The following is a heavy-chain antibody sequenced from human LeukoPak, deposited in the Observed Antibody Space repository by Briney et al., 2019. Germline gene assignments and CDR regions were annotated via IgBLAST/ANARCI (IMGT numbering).Heavy chain of an antibody. D-gene: IGHD3-10*01. V-gene: IGHV4-38-2*02. CDR2: IYHSGST. CDR3: ARDSGDYYDSGSYFDYFDY. Sequence: SETLSLTCTVSGYSISSGYYWGWIRQPPGKGLEWIGSIYHSGSTYYNPSLKSRVTISVDTSKNQFSLKLSSVTAADTAVYYCARDSGDYYDSGSYFDYFDYWGQGTLVTVSS. CDR1: GYSISSGYY. J-gene: IGHJ4*02.